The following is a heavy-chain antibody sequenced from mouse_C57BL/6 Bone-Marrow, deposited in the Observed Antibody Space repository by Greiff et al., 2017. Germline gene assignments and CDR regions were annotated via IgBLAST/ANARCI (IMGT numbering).Heavy chain of an antibody. J-gene: IGHJ3*01. D-gene: IGHD4-1*01. V-gene: IGHV14-4*01. CDR3: ARSKNWDSWFAY. Sequence: VQLQQSGAELVRPGASVKLSCTASGFNIKDDYMHWVKQRPEQGLEWIGWIDPENGDTEYASKFQGKATITADTSSNTAYLQLSILTSEDSAVYFCARSKNWDSWFAYWGQGTLVTVSA. CDR2: IDPENGDT. CDR1: GFNIKDDY.